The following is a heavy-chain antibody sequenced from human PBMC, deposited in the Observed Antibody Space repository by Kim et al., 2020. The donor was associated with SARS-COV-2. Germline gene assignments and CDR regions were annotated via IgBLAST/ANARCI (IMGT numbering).Heavy chain of an antibody. D-gene: IGHD1-26*01. Sequence: SVKVSCKASGGTFSSYAISWVRQAPGQGLEWMGGIIPIFGTANYAQKFQGRVTITADESTSTAYMELSSLRSEDTAVYYCARDRGFGGSYYTVDYWGQGTLVTVSS. J-gene: IGHJ4*02. V-gene: IGHV1-69*13. CDR1: GGTFSSYA. CDR2: IIPIFGTA. CDR3: ARDRGFGGSYYTVDY.